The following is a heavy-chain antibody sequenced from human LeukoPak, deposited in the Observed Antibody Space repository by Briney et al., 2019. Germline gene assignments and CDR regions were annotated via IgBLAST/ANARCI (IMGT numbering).Heavy chain of an antibody. J-gene: IGHJ4*02. CDR3: ASHPEIDYYDSRGYSPYYFDY. Sequence: SETLSLTCAVSGGSISSSNWWSWVRQPPGKGLEWIGEIYHSGSTNYNPSLKSRVTISVDKSKNQFSLKLSSVTAADTAVYYCASHPEIDYYDSRGYSPYYFDYWGQGTLVTVSS. CDR1: GGSISSSNW. V-gene: IGHV4-4*02. D-gene: IGHD3-22*01. CDR2: IYHSGST.